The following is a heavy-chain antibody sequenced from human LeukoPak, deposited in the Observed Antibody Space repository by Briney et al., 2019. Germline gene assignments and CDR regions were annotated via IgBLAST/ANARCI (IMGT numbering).Heavy chain of an antibody. J-gene: IGHJ6*03. CDR3: ARDRGLSPYYYYYYMDV. Sequence: GGSLRLSCAASGFTFDDYGMSWVRQAPGKGLEWVSGINWNGGSTGYADSVKGRFTISRDNAKNSLYLQMNSLRAEDTALYYCARDRGLSPYYYYYYMDVWGKGTTVTVSS. CDR2: INWNGGST. CDR1: GFTFDDYG. D-gene: IGHD3-10*01. V-gene: IGHV3-20*04.